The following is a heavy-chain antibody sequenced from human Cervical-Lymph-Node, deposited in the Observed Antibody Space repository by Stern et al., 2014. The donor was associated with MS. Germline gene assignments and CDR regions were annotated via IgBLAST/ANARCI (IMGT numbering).Heavy chain of an antibody. D-gene: IGHD6-6*01. Sequence: EVQLVESGGGLVKPGGSLRLSCAASGFTFSSYSMNWVRQAPGKGLEWVSSISSSSSYIYYADSVKGRFTISRDNAKNSLYLQMNSLRAEDTAVYYCARDSVQYSSSYNWFDPWGQGTLVTVSS. CDR3: ARDSVQYSSSYNWFDP. J-gene: IGHJ5*02. V-gene: IGHV3-21*01. CDR2: ISSSSSYI. CDR1: GFTFSSYS.